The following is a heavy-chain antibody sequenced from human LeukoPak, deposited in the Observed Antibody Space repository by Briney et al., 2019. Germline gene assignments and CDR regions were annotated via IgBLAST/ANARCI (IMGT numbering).Heavy chain of an antibody. V-gene: IGHV1-2*02. J-gene: IGHJ4*02. CDR2: INPNSGGT. CDR3: ARDRMQQLVEGY. D-gene: IGHD6-13*01. CDR1: GYTFTGYY. Sequence: ASVKVSCKTSGYTFTGYYIHWVRQAPGQGIEWMGWINPNSGGTNYAQKFQGRVTMTRDTSISTAYMELSRLRSDDTAVYFCARDRMQQLVEGYWGQGTLVTVSS.